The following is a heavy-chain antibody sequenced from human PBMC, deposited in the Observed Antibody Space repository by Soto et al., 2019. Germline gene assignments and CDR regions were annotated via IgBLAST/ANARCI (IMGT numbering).Heavy chain of an antibody. D-gene: IGHD6-6*01. CDR1: GYTFTSYG. J-gene: IGHJ4*02. Sequence: ASVKVSCKASGYTFTSYGISWVRQAPGQGLEWMGWISAYNGNTNYAQKLQGRVTMTTDTSTSTAYMELRSLRSDDTAVYYCATLERGIAARLEPFDYWGQGTLVAVSS. V-gene: IGHV1-18*01. CDR3: ATLERGIAARLEPFDY. CDR2: ISAYNGNT.